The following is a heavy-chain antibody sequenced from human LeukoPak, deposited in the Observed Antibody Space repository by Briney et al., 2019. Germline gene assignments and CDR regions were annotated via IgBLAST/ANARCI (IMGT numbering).Heavy chain of an antibody. J-gene: IGHJ4*02. Sequence: SETLSLTCTVSGGAISSYYWSWIRQPPGKGLEWIGYIYYTGSTNYNPSLKSRVTISVDTSKNQFSLKLSSVTAADTAVYYCARAFSSGWYPYSIGGLWFDYWGQGTLVTVSS. CDR3: ARAFSSGWYPYSIGGLWFDY. V-gene: IGHV4-59*01. CDR2: IYYTGST. D-gene: IGHD6-19*01. CDR1: GGAISSYY.